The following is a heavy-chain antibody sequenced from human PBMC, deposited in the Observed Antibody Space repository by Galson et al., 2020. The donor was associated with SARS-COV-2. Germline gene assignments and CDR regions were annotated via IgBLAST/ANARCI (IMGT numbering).Heavy chain of an antibody. CDR3: ARGSTNYFDD. CDR1: GFNLSRYG. J-gene: IGHJ4*02. CDR2: ISYEGSQK. Sequence: GESLKISCAASGFNLSRYGMHWVRQSPGKGLEWVSVISYEGSQKHYSDAVKGRFTISKDDSKNTLYLQMNSLRVEDTAVYYCARGSTNYFDDWGQGTPVTVSP. D-gene: IGHD5-12*01. V-gene: IGHV3-30*03.